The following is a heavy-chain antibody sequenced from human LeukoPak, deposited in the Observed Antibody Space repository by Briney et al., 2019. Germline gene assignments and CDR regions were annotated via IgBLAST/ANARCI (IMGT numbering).Heavy chain of an antibody. CDR2: IKQDGSEK. CDR1: GFTFSSYW. CDR3: ARDKEGVLWFGESDAFDI. Sequence: GGSLRLSCAASGFTFSSYWMSWVRQAPGKGLEWVANIKQDGSEKYYVDSVKGRFTISRDNAKNSLYLQMNSLRAEDTAVYYCARDKEGVLWFGESDAFDIWGQGTMVTVSS. D-gene: IGHD3-10*01. J-gene: IGHJ3*02. V-gene: IGHV3-7*01.